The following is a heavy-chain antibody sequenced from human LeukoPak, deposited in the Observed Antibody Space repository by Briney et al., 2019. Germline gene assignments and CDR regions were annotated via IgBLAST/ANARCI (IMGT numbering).Heavy chain of an antibody. CDR3: ASPTYYYDSSGDAFDI. CDR1: GGSFSGYY. Sequence: SETLSLTCAVYGGSFSGYYWSWICQPPGKRLEWIGEINHSGSTNYNPSLKSRVTISVDTSKNQFSLKLSSVTAADTAVYYCASPTYYYDSSGDAFDIWGQGTMVTVSS. CDR2: INHSGST. J-gene: IGHJ3*02. V-gene: IGHV4-34*01. D-gene: IGHD3-22*01.